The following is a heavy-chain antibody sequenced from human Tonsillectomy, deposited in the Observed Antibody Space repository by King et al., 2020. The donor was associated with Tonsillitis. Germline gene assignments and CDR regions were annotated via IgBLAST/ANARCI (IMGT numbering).Heavy chain of an antibody. V-gene: IGHV1-18*04. CDR3: ARADDSSGYYNAFDI. J-gene: IGHJ3*02. D-gene: IGHD3-22*01. CDR1: GYTFTSYA. CDR2: ISAYNGNT. Sequence: QLVQSGAEVKKPGASVKVSCKASGYTFTSYAISWVRQAPGQGLEWMGWISAYNGNTNYAQQFQGRVTMTTDTSTGTAYMDLRSLRSDDTAVYYCARADDSSGYYNAFDIWGQGTMVTVSS.